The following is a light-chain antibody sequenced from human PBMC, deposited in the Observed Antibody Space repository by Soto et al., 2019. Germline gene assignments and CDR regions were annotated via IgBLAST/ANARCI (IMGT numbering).Light chain of an antibody. CDR2: EVS. CDR3: SSYAGSMNLI. V-gene: IGLV2-8*01. J-gene: IGLJ2*01. CDR1: SSDVGGHNH. Sequence: QSALTQPPSASGSPGQSVTISCTGSSSDVGGHNHVSWYQQHPGKAPKLMIYEVSKRPSGVPDRFSGSKSVNTASLTVYGLQAEDEADYYCSSYAGSMNLIFGGGTKLTVL.